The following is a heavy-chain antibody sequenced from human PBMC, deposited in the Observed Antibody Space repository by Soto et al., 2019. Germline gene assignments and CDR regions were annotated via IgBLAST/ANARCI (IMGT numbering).Heavy chain of an antibody. CDR3: ARDRYYDSSGYDSGGFDI. J-gene: IGHJ3*02. Sequence: GESLKISCKGSGYTFTSYWIGWVRQVPGKGLEWMGIIYPGDSDTRYSPSFQGQVTMSADKSISTAYLQWSSLKASDTAMYFCARDRYYDSSGYDSGGFDIWGQGTMVTVSS. CDR1: GYTFTSYW. V-gene: IGHV5-51*01. D-gene: IGHD3-22*01. CDR2: IYPGDSDT.